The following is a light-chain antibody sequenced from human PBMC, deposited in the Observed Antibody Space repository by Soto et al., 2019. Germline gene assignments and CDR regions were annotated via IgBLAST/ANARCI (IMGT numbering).Light chain of an antibody. J-gene: IGLJ1*01. CDR3: STLKSCTTFF. Sequence: QSVLTQPPSVSGSPGQSVAISCTGTSSDVGSYNRVAWYQQSPGTAPKLMIYEVSNRPSGVPDRFSGSKSGNTASLTISGLQVVAECDYHCSTLKSCTTFFFAAGT. CDR2: EVS. V-gene: IGLV2-18*02. CDR1: SSDVGSYNR.